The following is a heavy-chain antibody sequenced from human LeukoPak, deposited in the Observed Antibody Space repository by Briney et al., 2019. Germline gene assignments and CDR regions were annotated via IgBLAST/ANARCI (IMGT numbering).Heavy chain of an antibody. J-gene: IGHJ4*02. Sequence: SETLSLTCSVSGASVSDYYCNWIRQPPGKGLEWIGYVYNSGSTNYNPSLKSRVTISVDTSKNQFSLKLSSVTAADTAVYYCARGGGFASGYLLWGQGTLVTVSS. V-gene: IGHV4-59*02. CDR2: VYNSGST. D-gene: IGHD3-22*01. CDR3: ARGGGFASGYLL. CDR1: GASVSDYY.